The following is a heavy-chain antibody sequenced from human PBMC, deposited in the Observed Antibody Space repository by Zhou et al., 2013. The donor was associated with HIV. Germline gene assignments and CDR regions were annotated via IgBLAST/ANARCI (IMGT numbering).Heavy chain of an antibody. CDR1: GGTFSSYA. Sequence: QVQLVQSGAEVKKPGSSVKVSCKASGGTFSSYAISWVRQAPGQGLEWMGRIIPILGIANYAQKFQGRVTITADKSTSTAYMELSSLRSEDTAVYYCARDYGSYYYYYYMDVWGKGTTVTVSS. CDR2: IIPILGIA. J-gene: IGHJ6*03. D-gene: IGHD1-26*01. V-gene: IGHV1-69*04. CDR3: ARDYGSYYYYYYMDV.